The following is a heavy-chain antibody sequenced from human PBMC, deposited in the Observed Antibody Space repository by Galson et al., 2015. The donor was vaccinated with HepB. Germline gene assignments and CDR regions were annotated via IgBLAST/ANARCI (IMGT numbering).Heavy chain of an antibody. CDR2: IKSKTDGGTT. CDR1: GFTFSNAW. CDR3: TTETYYYDSSGYSPFDY. Sequence: SLRLSCAASGFTFSNAWMSWVRQAPGKGLEWVGRIKSKTDGGTTDYAAPVKGRFTISRDDSKNTLYLQMNSLKTEDTAVYYCTTETYYYDSSGYSPFDYWGQGTLVTVSS. D-gene: IGHD3-22*01. V-gene: IGHV3-15*01. J-gene: IGHJ4*02.